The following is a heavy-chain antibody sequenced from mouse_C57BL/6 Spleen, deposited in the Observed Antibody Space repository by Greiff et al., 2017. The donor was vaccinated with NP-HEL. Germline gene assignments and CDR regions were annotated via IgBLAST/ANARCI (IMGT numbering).Heavy chain of an antibody. CDR3: ARGALDDYYPYFDV. V-gene: IGHV5-4*03. CDR2: ISDGGSYT. CDR1: GFTFSSYA. J-gene: IGHJ1*03. Sequence: EVKLVESGGGLVKPGGSLKLSCAASGFTFSSYAMSWVRQTPEKRLEWVATISDGGSYTYYPDNVKGRFTISRDNAKNNLYLQMSHLKSEDTAMYSCARGALDDYYPYFDVWGTGTTVTVSS. D-gene: IGHD2-3*01.